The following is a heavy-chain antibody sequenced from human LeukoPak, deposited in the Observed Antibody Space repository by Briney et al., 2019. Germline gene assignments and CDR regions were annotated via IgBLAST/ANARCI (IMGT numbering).Heavy chain of an antibody. Sequence: ASVNVSCKASGYTFTRYGISWVRQAPGQGLEWMGWISAYNGDTNYAQKLQGRVTMTTDTSTSTAYMELRSLRSDDTAVYYCARERFTSLYSYGPNWFDPWGQGTLVTVSS. CDR2: ISAYNGDT. J-gene: IGHJ5*02. D-gene: IGHD5-18*01. CDR3: ARERFTSLYSYGPNWFDP. CDR1: GYTFTRYG. V-gene: IGHV1-18*01.